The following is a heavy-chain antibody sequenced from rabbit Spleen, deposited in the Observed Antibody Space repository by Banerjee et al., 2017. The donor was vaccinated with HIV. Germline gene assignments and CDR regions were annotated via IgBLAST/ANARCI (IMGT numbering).Heavy chain of an antibody. D-gene: IGHD4-1*01. J-gene: IGHJ3*01. CDR2: ISGGSGRT. Sequence: QEQLEESGGDLVKPEGSLTLTCTASGFTFSSGHYMCWVRQAPGKGLEWIACISGGSGRTWYASWAKGRSTISRISSTTVTLQMTSLTAADAATFFCARAIVPWLGLTRLDLWGPGTLVTVS. V-gene: IGHV1S45*01. CDR1: GFTFSSGHY. CDR3: ARAIVPWLGLTRLDL.